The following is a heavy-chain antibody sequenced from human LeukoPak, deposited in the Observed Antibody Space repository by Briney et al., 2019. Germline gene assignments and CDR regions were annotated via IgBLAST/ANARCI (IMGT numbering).Heavy chain of an antibody. CDR2: ISYDGSNK. CDR1: GFTFSSYA. J-gene: IGHJ5*02. Sequence: GGSLRLSCAASGFTFSSYAMHWVRQAPGKGLEWVAVISYDGSNKYYADSVKGRFTISRDNSKNTLYLQMNSLRAEDTAVYYCARFTINIGYDILTGYLNWFDPWGQGTLVTVSS. D-gene: IGHD3-9*01. V-gene: IGHV3-30*04. CDR3: ARFTINIGYDILTGYLNWFDP.